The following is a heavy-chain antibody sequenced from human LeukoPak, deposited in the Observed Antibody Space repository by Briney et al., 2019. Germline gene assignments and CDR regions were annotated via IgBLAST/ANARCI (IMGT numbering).Heavy chain of an antibody. CDR3: ARGGKATVATM. V-gene: IGHV4-4*07. J-gene: IGHJ4*02. Sequence: SETLSLTCTVSGGSINSYYWSWIRQPAGKGLEWIGRIYSSGSTNYNPSLESRVSMSVDTSKNQFSLKLTSVTAADTAVYYCARGGKATVATMWGQGILVTVSS. CDR1: GGSINSYY. D-gene: IGHD5-12*01. CDR2: IYSSGST.